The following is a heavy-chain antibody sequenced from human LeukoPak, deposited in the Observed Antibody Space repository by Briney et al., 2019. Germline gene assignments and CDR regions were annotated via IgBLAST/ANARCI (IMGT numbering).Heavy chain of an antibody. V-gene: IGHV3-53*01. CDR3: ARARGFWSGYYNYFDY. J-gene: IGHJ4*02. CDR2: IYSGGST. CDR1: GFTVSSNY. D-gene: IGHD3-3*01. Sequence: GGSLRLSCAASGFTVSSNYMSWVRQAPGKGLEWVSVIYSGGSTYYADSVKGRFTISRDNSKNTLYLQMNSLRAEDTAVYYCARARGFWSGYYNYFDYWGQGTLVTVSS.